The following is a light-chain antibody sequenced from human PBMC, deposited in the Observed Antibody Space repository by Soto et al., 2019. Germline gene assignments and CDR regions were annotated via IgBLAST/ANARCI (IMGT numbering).Light chain of an antibody. V-gene: IGKV1-33*01. J-gene: IGKJ4*01. CDR2: DAS. CDR1: QNITSY. CDR3: QQCYNLPLT. Sequence: DVQMTQSPSSLSASVGDRVTITCQASQNITSYLNWYQQKPGKAPKLLIYDASNLESGVPSRFSGSGSGTDFTFTINSLQPEDFAIYYCQQCYNLPLTFGGGTKVDIK.